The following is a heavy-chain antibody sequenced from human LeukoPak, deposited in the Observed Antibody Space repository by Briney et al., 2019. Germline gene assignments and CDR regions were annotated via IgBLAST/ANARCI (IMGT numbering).Heavy chain of an antibody. CDR3: ARDQGVYANLYYFDY. CDR2: INPNSGGT. J-gene: IGHJ4*02. Sequence: ASVKVSCKASGYTFTGYYMHWVRQAPGQGLEWMGWINPNSGGTNYAQKFQGRVTMTRDTSISTAYMELSRLISDDTAVYYCARDQGVYANLYYFDYWGQGTLVTVSS. V-gene: IGHV1-2*02. D-gene: IGHD5/OR15-5a*01. CDR1: GYTFTGYY.